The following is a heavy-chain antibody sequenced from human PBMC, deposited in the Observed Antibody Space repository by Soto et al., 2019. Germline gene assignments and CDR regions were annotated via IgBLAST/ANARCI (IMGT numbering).Heavy chain of an antibody. D-gene: IGHD6-13*01. V-gene: IGHV1-18*01. CDR3: ARWSGTRFDYYYYGMDV. CDR1: GYTFTSYG. Sequence: ASVKVSCKASGYTFTSYGISWVRQAPGQGLEWMGWISAYNGNTNYAQKLQGRVTMTTDTSTSTAYMELRSLRSDDTAVYYCARWSGTRFDYYYYGMDVWGQGTTVTVSS. CDR2: ISAYNGNT. J-gene: IGHJ6*02.